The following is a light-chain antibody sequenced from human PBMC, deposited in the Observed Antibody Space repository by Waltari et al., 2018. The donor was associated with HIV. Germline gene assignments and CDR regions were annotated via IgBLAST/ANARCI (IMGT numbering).Light chain of an antibody. CDR3: QQYYTYPWT. Sequence: MTQSPSSFSASTGDRVTITCRASQVISSYLAWYQQKPGKAPKLLIYGASTLQSGVPSRFSGSGSETDFTLTISCLQSEDFATYYCQQYYTYPWTFGQGTKVEIK. V-gene: IGKV1-8*01. CDR1: QVISSY. CDR2: GAS. J-gene: IGKJ1*01.